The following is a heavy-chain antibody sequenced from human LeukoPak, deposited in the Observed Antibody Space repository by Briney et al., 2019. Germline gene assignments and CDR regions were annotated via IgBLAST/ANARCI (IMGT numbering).Heavy chain of an antibody. D-gene: IGHD3-10*01. V-gene: IGHV4-34*01. Sequence: SETLSLTCAVYGGSFSGNYWSWIRQPPGKGLEWIGEINHSGNTNYNPSLKSRVTISVDTSKNQFSLKVSSVTAADTAVYYCAKSNGYGLVDIWGQGTMVTVSS. J-gene: IGHJ3*02. CDR1: GGSFSGNY. CDR3: AKSNGYGLVDI. CDR2: INHSGNT.